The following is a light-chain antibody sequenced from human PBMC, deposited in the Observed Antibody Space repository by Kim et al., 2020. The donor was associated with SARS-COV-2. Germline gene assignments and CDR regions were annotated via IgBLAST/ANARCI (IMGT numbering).Light chain of an antibody. CDR3: QQYGNSPHT. CDR1: QSVSSSY. CDR2: GAS. V-gene: IGKV3-20*01. J-gene: IGKJ1*01. Sequence: SPGERATRACRARQSVSSSYLAWYQQKPGQAPRLLIYGASSRATGVPDRFSGSGSGTDFTLTITRLEPEDFAVYYCQQYGNSPHTFGQGTKVDIK.